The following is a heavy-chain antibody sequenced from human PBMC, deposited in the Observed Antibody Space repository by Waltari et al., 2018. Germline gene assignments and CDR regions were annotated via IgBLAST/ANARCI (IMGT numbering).Heavy chain of an antibody. CDR2: IIPMFNNP. J-gene: IGHJ4*02. D-gene: IGHD4-17*01. Sequence: VQLVQSGAEVKKPGSSVRVSCKPSGDVFENYAISWVRQAPGKGLEWMGGIIPMFNNPNYAQRFEGTVTITADESTSTGYMELTGLTSEDTAIYYCARGSKFGDYGDLDYWGQGTRVTVS. CDR1: GDVFENYA. CDR3: ARGSKFGDYGDLDY. V-gene: IGHV1-69*01.